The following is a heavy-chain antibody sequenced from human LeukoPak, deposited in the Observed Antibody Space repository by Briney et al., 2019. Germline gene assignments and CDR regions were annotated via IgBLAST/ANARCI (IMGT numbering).Heavy chain of an antibody. V-gene: IGHV4-4*07. CDR1: GGSISSYY. CDR3: ARDSPAYGDYDY. D-gene: IGHD4-17*01. Sequence: SETLSLTCTVSGGSISSYYWSWIRQPAGKGLEWIGRIYTSGSTNYNPSLKSRVTMSVDTSKNQFSLKLSSVAAADTAVYYCARDSPAYGDYDYWGQGTLVTVSS. CDR2: IYTSGST. J-gene: IGHJ4*02.